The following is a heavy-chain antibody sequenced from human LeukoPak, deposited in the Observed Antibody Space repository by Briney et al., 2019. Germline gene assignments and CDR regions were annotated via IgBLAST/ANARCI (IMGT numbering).Heavy chain of an antibody. CDR1: GFTFSSYA. V-gene: IGHV3-7*01. CDR3: ARVGGLRLLEWSYYMDV. CDR2: IKQDGSEK. D-gene: IGHD3-3*01. J-gene: IGHJ6*03. Sequence: GGSLRLSCAASGFTFSSYAMSWVRQAPGKGLEWVANIKQDGSEKYYVDSVKGRFTISRDNAKNSLYLQMNSLRAEDTAVYYCARVGGLRLLEWSYYMDVWGKGTAVTVSS.